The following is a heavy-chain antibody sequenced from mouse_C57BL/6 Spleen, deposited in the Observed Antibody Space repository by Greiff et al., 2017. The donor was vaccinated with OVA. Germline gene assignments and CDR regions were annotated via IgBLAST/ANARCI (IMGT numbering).Heavy chain of an antibody. CDR2: IDPSDSYT. CDR3: ARSYGSDYYAMDY. CDR1: GYTFTSYW. Sequence: QVQLQQPGAELVKPGASVKLSCKASGYTFTSYWMQWVKQRPGQGLEWIGEIDPSDSYTNYNQKFKGKATLTVDTSSSTAYMQLSSLTSEDSAVYYCARSYGSDYYAMDYWGQGTSVTVSS. J-gene: IGHJ4*01. V-gene: IGHV1-50*01. D-gene: IGHD1-1*01.